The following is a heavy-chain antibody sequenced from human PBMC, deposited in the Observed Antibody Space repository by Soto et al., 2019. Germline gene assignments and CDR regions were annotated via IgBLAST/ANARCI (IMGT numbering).Heavy chain of an antibody. Sequence: QVHLVQSGAEVKKPGSSVKVSCKASGGTFSRNAISWVRLAPGQGLEWMGGTIPMFNIAKNAQKFQGRVTITADESRNTAYMELSSLRSEATAVYYCARGRELDDDDYPDYGMDVWGQGTTVTVSS. J-gene: IGHJ6*02. D-gene: IGHD4-17*01. V-gene: IGHV1-69*01. CDR3: ARGRELDDDDYPDYGMDV. CDR1: GGTFSRNA. CDR2: TIPMFNIA.